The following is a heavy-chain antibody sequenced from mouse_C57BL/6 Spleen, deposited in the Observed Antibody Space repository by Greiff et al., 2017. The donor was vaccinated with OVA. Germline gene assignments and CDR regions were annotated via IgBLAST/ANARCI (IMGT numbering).Heavy chain of an antibody. CDR1: GFTFSSYA. CDR3: ATLLYYAMDY. V-gene: IGHV5-4*03. CDR2: ISDGGSYT. J-gene: IGHJ4*01. Sequence: EVKLQESGGGLVKPGGSLKLSCAASGFTFSSYAMSWVRQTPEKRLEWVATISDGGSYTYYPDNVKGRFTISRDNAKNNLYLQMSHLKSEDTAMYYCATLLYYAMDYWGQGTSGTVSS.